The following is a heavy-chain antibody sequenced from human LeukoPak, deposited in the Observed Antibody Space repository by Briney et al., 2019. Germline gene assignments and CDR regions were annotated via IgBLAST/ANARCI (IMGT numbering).Heavy chain of an antibody. CDR1: GGTFSSYA. CDR3: ARLVVPAAIGYYYYYMDV. V-gene: IGHV1-69*13. Sequence: SVKVSCKASGGTFSSYAISWVRQAPGQGLEWMGGIIPIFGTANYAQKFQGRVTITADESTSTAYMELSSLRSEDTAVYYCARLVVPAAIGYYYYYMDVWGKGTTVTVSS. J-gene: IGHJ6*03. D-gene: IGHD2-2*01. CDR2: IIPIFGTA.